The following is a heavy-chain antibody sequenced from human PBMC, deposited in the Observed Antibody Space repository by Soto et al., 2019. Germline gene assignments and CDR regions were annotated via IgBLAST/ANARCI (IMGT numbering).Heavy chain of an antibody. V-gene: IGHV4-61*01. D-gene: IGHD3-9*01. J-gene: IGHJ6*02. Sequence: SETLSLTCTVSGGSVSSGSYYWSWIRQPPGKGLEWIGYIYYSGSTNYNPSLKSRVTISVDTSKNQFSLKLSSVTAADTAVYYCARDGPARSVLRYFEHYYYYGMDVWGQGTTVTSP. CDR3: ARDGPARSVLRYFEHYYYYGMDV. CDR1: GGSVSSGSYY. CDR2: IYYSGST.